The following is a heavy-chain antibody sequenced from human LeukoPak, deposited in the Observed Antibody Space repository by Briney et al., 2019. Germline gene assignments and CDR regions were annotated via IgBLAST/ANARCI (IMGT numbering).Heavy chain of an antibody. CDR2: IWYDGSNK. Sequence: GGSLRLSCAASGFTFSSYGMHWVRQAPGKGLEWVAVIWYDGSNKYYADSVKGRFTISRDSSKNTLYLQMNSQRAEDTAVYYCARAVGATPFDYWGQGTLVTVSS. J-gene: IGHJ4*02. D-gene: IGHD1-26*01. CDR1: GFTFSSYG. V-gene: IGHV3-33*01. CDR3: ARAVGATPFDY.